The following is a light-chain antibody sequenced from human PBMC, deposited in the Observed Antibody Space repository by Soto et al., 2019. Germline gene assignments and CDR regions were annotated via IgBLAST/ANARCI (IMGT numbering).Light chain of an antibody. CDR2: DAS. J-gene: IGKJ1*01. Sequence: DIVLTQSPATLSLSPGERATISCRASQSVSSYLAWYQQKPGQAPRLLIYDASNRATGIPARFSGSGSGTDFTLTISSLEPEDFAVYYCQQYGSSPETFGQGTKVDIK. CDR3: QQYGSSPET. V-gene: IGKV3-11*01. CDR1: QSVSSY.